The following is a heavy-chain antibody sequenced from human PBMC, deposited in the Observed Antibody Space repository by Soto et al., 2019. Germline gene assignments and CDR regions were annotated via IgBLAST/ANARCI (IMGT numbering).Heavy chain of an antibody. V-gene: IGHV3-30*18. CDR3: AKSIIVTTPDYGYSYSMPFDY. CDR2: ISYDGSNK. CDR1: GFTFSRYG. D-gene: IGHD5-18*01. Sequence: PGGSLRLSCAASGFTFSRYGMHWVRQAPGKGLEWVAVISYDGSNKYYADSVKGRFTFSRDNSKNTLYLQMNSLRPEDTAVYYCAKSIIVTTPDYGYSYSMPFDYWGQGTLVTVSS. J-gene: IGHJ4*02.